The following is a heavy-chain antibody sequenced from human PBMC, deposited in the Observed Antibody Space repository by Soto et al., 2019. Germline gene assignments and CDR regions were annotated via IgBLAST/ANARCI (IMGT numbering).Heavy chain of an antibody. V-gene: IGHV3-23*01. CDR3: AKAQWLPGGDYFDS. Sequence: GGSLRLSCEASGFIFGAYAMAWVRQAPGKGLEWVASISDTVGTTYYADSVKGRFTISRDKSKHTLFLQMNSLRVDDTAVYYCAKAQWLPGGDYFDSWGQGTLVNVSS. J-gene: IGHJ4*02. CDR1: GFIFGAYA. CDR2: ISDTVGTT. D-gene: IGHD6-19*01.